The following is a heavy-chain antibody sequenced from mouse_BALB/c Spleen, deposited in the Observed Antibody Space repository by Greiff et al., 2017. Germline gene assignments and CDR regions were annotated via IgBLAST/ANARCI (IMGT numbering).Heavy chain of an antibody. V-gene: IGHV1-69*02. J-gene: IGHJ3*01. CDR1: GYTFTSYW. CDR3: ENRYDLTWFAY. Sequence: QVQLQQPGAELVKPGASVKLSCKASGYTFTSYWMHWVKQRPGQGLEWIGEIDPSDSYTNYTQKFKGKATLTVDKSSSTAYMQLSSLTSEASAVYYCENRYDLTWFAYWGQGTLVTVSA. CDR2: IDPSDSYT. D-gene: IGHD2-14*01.